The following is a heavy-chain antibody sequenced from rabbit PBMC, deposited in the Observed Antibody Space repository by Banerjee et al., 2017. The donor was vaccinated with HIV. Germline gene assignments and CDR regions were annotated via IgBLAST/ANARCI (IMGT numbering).Heavy chain of an antibody. V-gene: IGHV1S40*01. CDR1: GFSFSSSYY. Sequence: QSLEESGGDLVKPGASLTLTCTASGFSFSSSYYMCWVRQAPGKGLEWIGCIYTASGGSTYYASWAKGRFTISKTSSTTVTLQMTSLTAADTATYFCAREDDTGPKLWGPGTLVTVS. J-gene: IGHJ6*01. CDR2: IYTASGGST. CDR3: AREDDTGPKL. D-gene: IGHD7-1*01.